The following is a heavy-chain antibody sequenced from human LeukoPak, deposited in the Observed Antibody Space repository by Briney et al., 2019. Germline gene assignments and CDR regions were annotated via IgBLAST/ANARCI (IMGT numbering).Heavy chain of an antibody. CDR1: GGSISSSSYY. CDR3: ARRKSGSYYPYYYYYMDV. J-gene: IGHJ6*03. D-gene: IGHD1-26*01. Sequence: PSETLSLTCTVSGGSISSSSYYWGWIRQPPGKGLEWIVSIYYSGSTYYNPSLKSRVTISVDTSKNQFSLKLSSVTAADTAVYYCARRKSGSYYPYYYYYMDVWGKGTTVTISS. CDR2: IYYSGST. V-gene: IGHV4-39*01.